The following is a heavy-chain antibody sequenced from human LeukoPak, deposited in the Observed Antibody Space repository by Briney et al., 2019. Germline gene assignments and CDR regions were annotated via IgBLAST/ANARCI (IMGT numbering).Heavy chain of an antibody. CDR1: GFTFSTCG. CDR3: AKDAEPLGYCSGGNCFPNWFDP. D-gene: IGHD2-15*01. V-gene: IGHV3-30*02. Sequence: GGSLRLSCAASGFTFSTCGMHWVRQAPGKGLEWVTFIRYDGNNKYYADSVKGRFTISRDNSKNTLYLQMNSLRAEDTAIYYCAKDAEPLGYCSGGNCFPNWFDPWGQGTLVTVSS. CDR2: IRYDGNNK. J-gene: IGHJ5*02.